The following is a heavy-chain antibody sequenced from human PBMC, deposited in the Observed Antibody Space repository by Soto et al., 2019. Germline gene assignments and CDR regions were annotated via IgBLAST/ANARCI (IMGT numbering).Heavy chain of an antibody. CDR3: ATVHNTSRSFDY. V-gene: IGHV3-23*01. J-gene: IGHJ4*02. CDR2: TGISGRTT. CDR1: GFSLTTYA. D-gene: IGHD1-20*01. Sequence: PGGSLRLSCAASGFSLTTYAMSWVRQAPGKGLEWVSTTGISGRTTYYADSVKGRFTVSRDDSKNTLDLQMSSLRAEDTAVYYCATVHNTSRSFDYWGQGT.